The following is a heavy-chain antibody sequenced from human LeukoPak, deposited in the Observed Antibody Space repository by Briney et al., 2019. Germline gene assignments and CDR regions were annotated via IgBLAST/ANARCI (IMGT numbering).Heavy chain of an antibody. CDR2: ISGSGGST. D-gene: IGHD3-22*01. CDR3: AKPHYYDSSGYYYVDYFDY. CDR1: GFTFSSYA. J-gene: IGHJ4*02. V-gene: IGHV3-23*01. Sequence: PGASLRLSCAASGFTFSSYAMSWVRQAPGKGLEWVSAISGSGGSTYYADSVKGRFTISRDNSKNTLYLQMNSLRAEDTAVYYCAKPHYYDSSGYYYVDYFDYWSQGTLVTVSS.